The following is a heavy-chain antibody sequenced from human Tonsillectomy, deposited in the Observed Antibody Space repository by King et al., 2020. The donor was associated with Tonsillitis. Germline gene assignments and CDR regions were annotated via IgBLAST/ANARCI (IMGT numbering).Heavy chain of an antibody. J-gene: IGHJ6*02. V-gene: IGHV3-49*03. CDR2: IKTKAYGETT. Sequence: VQLVESGGGLVQPGRSLRLSCTASGFTFGDYAMSWFRQAPGKGLEWVGFIKTKAYGETTEYAASVKGRFIISRDDSKSIDYLQMTSLKTEETAVFYCTRRGYSSGWYYYYGMDVWGQGTTVTVSS. CDR3: TRRGYSSGWYYYYGMDV. CDR1: GFTFGDYA. D-gene: IGHD6-19*01.